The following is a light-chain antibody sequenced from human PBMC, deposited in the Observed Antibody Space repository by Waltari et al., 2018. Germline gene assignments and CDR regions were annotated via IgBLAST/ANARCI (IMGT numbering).Light chain of an antibody. V-gene: IGKV3-20*01. Sequence: IVLTQSPGTLSLSPGERATLSCSSSQSISSSYLAWYQQKPGQAPRLRITDASSRATGIQDRLSGSGSGTDFTITIARLEAEDFAVYYCQQYGNLPFTFGPGTKLEIK. J-gene: IGKJ2*01. CDR2: DAS. CDR3: QQYGNLPFT. CDR1: QSISSSY.